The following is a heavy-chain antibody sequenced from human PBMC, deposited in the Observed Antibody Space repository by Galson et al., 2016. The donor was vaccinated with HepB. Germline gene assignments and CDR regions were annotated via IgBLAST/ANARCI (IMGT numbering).Heavy chain of an antibody. D-gene: IGHD2-21*01. J-gene: IGHJ3*02. CDR1: GFTFSSYG. CDR3: ARDPVGESLRAWGGFDI. CDR2: ISYDGSHK. Sequence: SLRLSCAASGFTFSSYGMHWVRQAPGKGLEWVAAISYDGSHKYYADSVKGRFTISRDNSKNTVYLQMNSLRVEDTAVYYRARDPVGESLRAWGGFDIWGQGTKVTVSS. V-gene: IGHV3-30*03.